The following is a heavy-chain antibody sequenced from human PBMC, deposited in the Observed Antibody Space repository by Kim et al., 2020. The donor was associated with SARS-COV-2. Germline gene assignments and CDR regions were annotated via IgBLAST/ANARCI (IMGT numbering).Heavy chain of an antibody. CDR3: VRQVAGSNFDV. J-gene: IGHJ3*01. Sequence: CSADSVKGRFTISRDNSKNPVYLQLNIVRAEDTATYYCVRQVAGSNFDVWGQGTMVTVSS. D-gene: IGHD3-10*01. V-gene: IGHV3-23*01.